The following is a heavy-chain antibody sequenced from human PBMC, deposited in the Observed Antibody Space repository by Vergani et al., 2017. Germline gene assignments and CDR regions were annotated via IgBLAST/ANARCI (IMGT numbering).Heavy chain of an antibody. V-gene: IGHV1-69*18. CDR1: GGTFSSYA. Sequence: QVQLVQSGAEMKKPGASVSVSCKASGGTFSSYAISWVRQAPGQGLEWMGRIIPIFGTANYAQKFQGRVTITADESTSTAYMELSSLRSEDTAVYYCARDTSRGDYYDSSGYYYYFDYWGQGTLVTVSS. J-gene: IGHJ4*02. CDR3: ARDTSRGDYYDSSGYYYYFDY. CDR2: IIPIFGTA. D-gene: IGHD3-22*01.